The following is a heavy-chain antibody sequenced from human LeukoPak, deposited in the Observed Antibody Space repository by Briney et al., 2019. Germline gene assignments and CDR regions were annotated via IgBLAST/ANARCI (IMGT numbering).Heavy chain of an antibody. D-gene: IGHD6-19*01. CDR1: GFTFSNAW. CDR2: IKSKTDGGTT. J-gene: IGHJ4*02. V-gene: IGHV3-15*01. Sequence: PGGSLRLSCAASGFTFSNAWMSWVHQAPGKGLEWVGRIKSKTDGGTTDYAAPVKGRFTISRDDSKNTLYLQMNSLKTEDTAVYYCTTDGGQWLVKSFDYWGQGTLVTVSS. CDR3: TTDGGQWLVKSFDY.